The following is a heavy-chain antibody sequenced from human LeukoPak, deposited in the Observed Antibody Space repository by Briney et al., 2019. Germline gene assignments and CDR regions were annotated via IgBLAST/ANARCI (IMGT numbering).Heavy chain of an antibody. Sequence: ASVKVSCKASGYTFTGYYIHWVRQAPGQGLEWMGRINPNSGGTNYAQKFQGRVTMTRDTSISTAYMELSNLRSDDTAVYYCARQGDWDSSYFDYWGQGVLVTVAS. D-gene: IGHD2-21*02. CDR3: ARQGDWDSSYFDY. CDR1: GYTFTGYY. V-gene: IGHV1-2*06. CDR2: INPNSGGT. J-gene: IGHJ4*02.